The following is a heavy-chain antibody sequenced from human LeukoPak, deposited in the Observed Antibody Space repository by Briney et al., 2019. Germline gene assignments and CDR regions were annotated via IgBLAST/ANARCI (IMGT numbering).Heavy chain of an antibody. CDR1: GNTFNNYW. Sequence: GESLKISCQGSGNTFNNYWIGWVRQMPGKGLEWMGITFPGDSESRYSPSFQGHVTISADKSISTAYLEWSSLKASDTAIYYCARHPRAATAGAYYYYMDIWGKGTTVIVSS. J-gene: IGHJ6*03. D-gene: IGHD2-15*01. CDR2: TFPGDSES. V-gene: IGHV5-51*01. CDR3: ARHPRAATAGAYYYYMDI.